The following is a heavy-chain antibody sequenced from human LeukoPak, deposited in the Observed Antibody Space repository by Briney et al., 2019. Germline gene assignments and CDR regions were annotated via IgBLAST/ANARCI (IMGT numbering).Heavy chain of an antibody. V-gene: IGHV3-9*01. CDR2: INWNSGSI. D-gene: IGHD3-22*01. CDR1: GFMFSSYA. J-gene: IGHJ4*02. CDR3: ARGAYYYED. Sequence: GGSLRLSCAASGFMFSSYAMHWVRQAPGKGLEWVSGINWNSGSIGYADSVKGRFTISRDNAKNSLYLQMNSLRAEDTAVYYCARGAYYYEDWGQGTLVTVSS.